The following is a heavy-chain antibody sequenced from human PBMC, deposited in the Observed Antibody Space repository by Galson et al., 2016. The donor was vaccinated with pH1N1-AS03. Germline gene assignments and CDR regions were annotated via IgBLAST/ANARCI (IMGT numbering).Heavy chain of an antibody. CDR3: ARIKGGGNSDGFDI. CDR2: ITWNSGRI. Sequence: SLRLSCAASGFTFDDYTMHWVRQAPGKGLEWVSSITWNSGRIVYADSVKGRFTISRDSAKTSLYLQMNSLKVEDTAMYYCARIKGGGNSDGFDIWGLGTKVIVSS. V-gene: IGHV3-9*01. J-gene: IGHJ3*02. CDR1: GFTFDDYT. D-gene: IGHD4-23*01.